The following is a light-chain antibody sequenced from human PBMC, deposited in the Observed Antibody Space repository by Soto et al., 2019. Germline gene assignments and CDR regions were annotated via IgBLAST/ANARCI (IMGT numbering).Light chain of an antibody. CDR2: EVT. J-gene: IGLJ1*01. CDR1: SSDVGAYNY. CDR3: SSHTSSTTYL. V-gene: IGLV2-14*01. Sequence: QSVLTQPASVSGSPGQSITISCTGTSSDVGAYNYVSWYQKHPGKAPKLIIFEVTYRPSEVSNRFSGSKSGNTASLIISGLQADDEAEYYCSSHTSSTTYLFGTGTKVTVL.